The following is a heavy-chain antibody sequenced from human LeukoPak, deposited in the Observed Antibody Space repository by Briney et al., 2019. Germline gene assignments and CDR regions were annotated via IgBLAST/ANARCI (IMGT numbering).Heavy chain of an antibody. V-gene: IGHV3-53*01. CDR2: IYSGGST. Sequence: GGSLRLSCAASGFTVSSNYMSWVRQAPGKGLEWVSVIYSGGSTYYADSVKGRFTISRDNSKNTLYLQMNSLRAEDTAVYYCARRGRQDSRSAPRGNYYFFQDGWGKGTTVTVSS. CDR3: ARRGRQDSRSAPRGNYYFFQDG. D-gene: IGHD6-6*01. CDR1: GFTVSSNY. J-gene: IGHJ6*03.